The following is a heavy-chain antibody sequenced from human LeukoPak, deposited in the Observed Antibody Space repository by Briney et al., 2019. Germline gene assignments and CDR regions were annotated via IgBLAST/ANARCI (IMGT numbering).Heavy chain of an antibody. J-gene: IGHJ4*02. Sequence: PSETLSLTCTVSGGSISSYYWSWIRQPPGKGLEWIGYIYYSGSTNYNPSLKSRVTISVDTSKNQFSLKLSSVTAADTAVYYCARHLPSPYSYGYEFDYWGQGTLVTVSS. CDR3: ARHLPSPYSYGYEFDY. D-gene: IGHD5-18*01. V-gene: IGHV4-59*08. CDR1: GGSISSYY. CDR2: IYYSGST.